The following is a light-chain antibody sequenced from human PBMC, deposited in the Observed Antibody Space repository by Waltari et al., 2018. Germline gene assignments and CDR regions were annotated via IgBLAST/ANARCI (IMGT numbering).Light chain of an antibody. CDR3: QQRSNWPRTSLLT. V-gene: IGKV3-11*01. CDR1: QSVSSY. J-gene: IGKJ4*01. CDR2: DAS. Sequence: EIVLTQSPATLSLAPGERATLPCRASQSVSSYLAWYQQKPGQAPRLLIYDASNRATGIPARFSGSGSGTDFTLTISSLEPEDFAVYYCQQRSNWPRTSLLTFGGGTKVEIK.